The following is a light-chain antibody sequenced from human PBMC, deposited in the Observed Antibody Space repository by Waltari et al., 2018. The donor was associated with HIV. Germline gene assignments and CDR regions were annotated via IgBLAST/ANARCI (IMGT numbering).Light chain of an antibody. Sequence: NFMLTQPHSMSESPGTTLTISRTRRSGSFASNYVQWYQQRPVMSPPIIIDEDTQRPAGVPDRFAGSIDSSSNSAYLTISGLRTEDEADYYCQSYDSSNREVFGTGTKVTVL. CDR2: EDT. J-gene: IGLJ1*01. CDR3: QSYDSSNREV. V-gene: IGLV6-57*01. CDR1: SGSFASNY.